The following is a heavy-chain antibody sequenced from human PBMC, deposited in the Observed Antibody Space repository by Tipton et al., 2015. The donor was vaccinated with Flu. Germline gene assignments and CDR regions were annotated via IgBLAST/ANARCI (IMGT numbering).Heavy chain of an antibody. D-gene: IGHD6-13*01. Sequence: SLRLSCAASGFTFNIYDMNWVRQAPGRGLEWISHISSSSAIYYADSVEGRFTISRDNARNSLYLQMNSLRAEDTAVYYCARAIAAAGSYWGQGTLVTVSS. CDR2: ISSSSAI. V-gene: IGHV3-69-1*01. CDR1: GFTFNIYD. J-gene: IGHJ4*02. CDR3: ARAIAAAGSY.